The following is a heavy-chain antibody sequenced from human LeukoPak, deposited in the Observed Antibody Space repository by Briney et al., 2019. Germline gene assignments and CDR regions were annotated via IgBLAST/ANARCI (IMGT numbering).Heavy chain of an antibody. V-gene: IGHV4-39*01. CDR3: ARHPSGSSFDY. CDR2: IHYSGST. J-gene: IGHJ4*03. D-gene: IGHD6-25*01. CDR1: GGSISSSSYY. Sequence: SETLSLTCTVSGGSISSSSYYWGWIRQPPGKGLEWIGTIHYSGSTDYNPSLKSRVTISVDTSKNQFSLKLSSVTAADTAVYYCARHPSGSSFDYWGQGTLVTVSS.